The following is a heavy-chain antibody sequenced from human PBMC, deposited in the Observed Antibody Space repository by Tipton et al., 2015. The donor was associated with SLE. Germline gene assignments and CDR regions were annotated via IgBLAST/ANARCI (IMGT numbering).Heavy chain of an antibody. CDR1: GFTFISYA. CDR2: SYDGVGSGA. J-gene: IGHJ3*01. D-gene: IGHD3-10*01. CDR3: AGDLGRRGACDC. V-gene: IGHV3-23*03. Sequence: GSLRLSCAASGFTFISYAMTWVRQAPGKGLEWVSVSYDGVGSGADYAEFVKGRFTISRDIPKNTLYLQMNSLKAEDTATYYCAGDLGRRGACDCWGRGTRVCVSS.